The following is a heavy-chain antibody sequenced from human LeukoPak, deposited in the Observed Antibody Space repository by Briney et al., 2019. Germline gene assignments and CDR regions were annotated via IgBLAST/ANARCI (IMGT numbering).Heavy chain of an antibody. Sequence: ASVKVSCKASGYTXTRYNIHWVRQAPGQGLEWMGIINPSGGSTSYAQKFQGRVTMTRDTSTSTVYMQMNSLRSEDTAVSYCARVMKATVRTSNFDYWGQGTLVTVSS. CDR1: GYTXTRYN. J-gene: IGHJ4*02. D-gene: IGHD4-17*01. V-gene: IGHV1-46*01. CDR3: ARVMKATVRTSNFDY. CDR2: INPSGGST.